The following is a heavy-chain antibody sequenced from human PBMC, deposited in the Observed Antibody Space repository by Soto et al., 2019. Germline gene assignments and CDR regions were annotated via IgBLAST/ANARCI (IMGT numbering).Heavy chain of an antibody. CDR1: GFPFDDYA. CDR2: ISWSGNNM. V-gene: IGHV3-9*01. D-gene: IGHD3-9*01. J-gene: IGHJ4*02. Sequence: PGGSLRLSCAASGFPFDDYAMYWVRQTPGKGLEWVSGISWSGNNMDYRDSVKGRFTISRDNAKNSLYLQMNSLRAEDTAVYYCAGNYDILTGYYYFDYWGQGT. CDR3: AGNYDILTGYYYFDY.